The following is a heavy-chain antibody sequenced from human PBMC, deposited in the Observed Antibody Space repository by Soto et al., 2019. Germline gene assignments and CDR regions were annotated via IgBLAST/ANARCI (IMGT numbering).Heavy chain of an antibody. CDR1: GGSISSSSYY. J-gene: IGHJ6*02. V-gene: IGHV4-39*01. Sequence: SETLSLTCTVSGGSISSSSYYWGWIRQPPGKGLEWIGSIYYSGYTYYNPSLKSRVTISVDTSKNQFSLKLSSVTAEDTAVYYCARRTGSGSSGVYAMDVWGQGTMVTVSS. CDR2: IYYSGYT. CDR3: ARRTGSGSSGVYAMDV. D-gene: IGHD3-22*01.